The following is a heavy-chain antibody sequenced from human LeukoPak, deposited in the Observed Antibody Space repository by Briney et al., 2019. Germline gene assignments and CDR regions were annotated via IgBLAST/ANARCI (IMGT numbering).Heavy chain of an antibody. CDR2: ISWNSGSI. CDR3: AKDTEVLWFGENNWFDP. CDR1: GFTSDDYA. Sequence: PGGSLRLSCAASGFTSDDYAMHWVRQAPGKGLEWVSGISWNSGSIGYADSVKGRFTISRDNAKNPLYLQMNSLRAEDTALYYCAKDTEVLWFGENNWFDPWGQGTLVTVSS. J-gene: IGHJ5*02. D-gene: IGHD3-10*01. V-gene: IGHV3-9*02.